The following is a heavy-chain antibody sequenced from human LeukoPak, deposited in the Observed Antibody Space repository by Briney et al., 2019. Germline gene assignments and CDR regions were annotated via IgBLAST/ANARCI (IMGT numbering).Heavy chain of an antibody. CDR2: TSGSNGNT. CDR3: ARGGPYYDILTGYYPPDY. Sequence: GASVTVSCTASSYTFTRYGISLVRQAPGQGLEWMGWTSGSNGNTNYAQKLQGRVTITTDTSTSTAYMELRSLRSDDTAVYYCARGGPYYDILTGYYPPDYWGQGTLVTVSS. V-gene: IGHV1-18*01. D-gene: IGHD3-9*01. CDR1: SYTFTRYG. J-gene: IGHJ4*02.